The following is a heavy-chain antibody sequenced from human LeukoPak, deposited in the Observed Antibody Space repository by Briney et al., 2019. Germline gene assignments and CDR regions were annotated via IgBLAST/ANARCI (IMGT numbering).Heavy chain of an antibody. CDR3: ATHMTTVTTPFDY. CDR1: GFTFSNYA. Sequence: GGSLRLSCAASGFTFSNYAVSWVRQAPRKGLEWVSTVGGRSSGTYYADSVKGRFTISRDNSENTFYLQMNSLRVEDTAVYYCATHMTTVTTPFDYWAQGTLVTVSS. D-gene: IGHD4-17*01. V-gene: IGHV3-23*01. CDR2: VGGRSSGT. J-gene: IGHJ4*02.